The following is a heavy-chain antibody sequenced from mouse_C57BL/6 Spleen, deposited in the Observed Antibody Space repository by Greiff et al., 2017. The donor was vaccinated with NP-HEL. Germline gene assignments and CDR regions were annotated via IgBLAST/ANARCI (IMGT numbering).Heavy chain of an antibody. CDR3: ARSLIYYYGSRTY. CDR1: GYTFTDYY. V-gene: IGHV1-76*01. D-gene: IGHD1-1*01. J-gene: IGHJ3*01. Sequence: QVQLQQSGAELVRPGASVKLSCKASGYTFTDYYINWVKQRPGQGLEWIARIYPGSGNTYYNEKFKGKATLTAEKSSSNAYMQLSSLTSEDSAVYFCARSLIYYYGSRTYWGQGTLVTVSA. CDR2: IYPGSGNT.